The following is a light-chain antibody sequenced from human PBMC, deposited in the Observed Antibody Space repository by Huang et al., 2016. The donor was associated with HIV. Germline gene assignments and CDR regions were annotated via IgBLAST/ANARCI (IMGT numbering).Light chain of an antibody. CDR1: QSVSSN. Sequence: EIVMTQSPATLSVSPGERATLSCRASQSVSSNLAWYQQKPGQAPRLRSYGASTRATGSPARFSGSGSGTEFTLTISSLQSEDFAVYYCQQYNNWQRTFGQGTKVEIK. V-gene: IGKV3-15*01. CDR3: QQYNNWQRT. J-gene: IGKJ1*01. CDR2: GAS.